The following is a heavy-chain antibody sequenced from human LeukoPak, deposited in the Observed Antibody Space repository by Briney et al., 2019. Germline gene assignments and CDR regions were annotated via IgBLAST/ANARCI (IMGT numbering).Heavy chain of an antibody. CDR1: GDSISNTIYY. Sequence: SETLSLTCTLSGDSISNTIYYWVWIRQPPGKGLEWIAIIHYTENTHYNPSLRSRVTISVDTSKNQFSLNLRSVTSTDTAVYYCARDSDGSRSYSQPPEADSAAFDIWSQGTMVTVSS. CDR3: ARDSDGSRSYSQPPEADSAAFDI. D-gene: IGHD3-10*01. J-gene: IGHJ3*02. CDR2: IHYTENT. V-gene: IGHV4-39*02.